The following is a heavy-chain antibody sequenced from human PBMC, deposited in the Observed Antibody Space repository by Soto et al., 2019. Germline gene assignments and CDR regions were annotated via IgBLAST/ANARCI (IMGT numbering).Heavy chain of an antibody. D-gene: IGHD3-3*01. Sequence: QVQLVRSGAEVKKPGASVKVSCKTSGYRFTNYGMHWVRQAPGQGLEWMGWINAGTGHTAFSQKLQGRVTINRDTSASTAYMELNNLKYEDTAVYYCARDAKVFGVITNPYDFWGQGTLVTVSS. CDR2: INAGTGHT. V-gene: IGHV1-3*01. CDR1: GYRFTNYG. CDR3: ARDAKVFGVITNPYDF. J-gene: IGHJ4*02.